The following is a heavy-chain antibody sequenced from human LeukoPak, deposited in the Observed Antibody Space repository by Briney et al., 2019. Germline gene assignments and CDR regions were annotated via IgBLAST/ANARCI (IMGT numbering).Heavy chain of an antibody. CDR2: IYTSGST. V-gene: IGHV4-61*02. CDR3: ARDRDSSGYVFDP. CDR1: GGSISSGSYY. J-gene: IGHJ5*02. D-gene: IGHD3-22*01. Sequence: SQTLSLTCTVSGGSISSGSYYWSWIRQPAGKGLEWIGRIYTSGSTNYNPSLKSRVTMSVDTSKNQFSLKLSSVTAADTAVYYCARDRDSSGYVFDPWGQGTLVTVSS.